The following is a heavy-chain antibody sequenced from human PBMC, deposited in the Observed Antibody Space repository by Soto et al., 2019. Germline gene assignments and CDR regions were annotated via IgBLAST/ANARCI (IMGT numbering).Heavy chain of an antibody. CDR3: ARRGYYYYSATDV. J-gene: IGHJ6*02. CDR2: TKPDGSEQ. Sequence: HPGGSPRLSCAASGFTFSDYWMNWVRQAPGKGLEWVANTKPDGSEQHYVDSVKGRFTVSRDNAKNSLYLEMNSLRAEDTAVYYCARRGYYYYSATDVWGQGTTVTVSS. CDR1: GFTFSDYW. V-gene: IGHV3-7*05.